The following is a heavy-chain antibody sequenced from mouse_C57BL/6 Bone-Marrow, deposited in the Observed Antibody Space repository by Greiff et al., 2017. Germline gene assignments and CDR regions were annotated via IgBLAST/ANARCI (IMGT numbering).Heavy chain of an antibody. Sequence: VQLQQPGAELVMPGASVKLSCKASGYTFTSYWMHWVKQRPGQGLEWIGEIDPSDSYTNYNQKFKGKSTLTVDQSSSTAYMQLSSLTSEDSAVYYCARVDTTVVDRYYFDYWGQGTTLTVSS. CDR1: GYTFTSYW. V-gene: IGHV1-69*01. CDR3: ARVDTTVVDRYYFDY. D-gene: IGHD1-1*01. CDR2: IDPSDSYT. J-gene: IGHJ2*01.